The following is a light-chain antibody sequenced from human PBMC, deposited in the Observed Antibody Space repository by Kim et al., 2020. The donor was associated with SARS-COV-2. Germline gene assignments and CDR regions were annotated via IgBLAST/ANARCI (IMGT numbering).Light chain of an antibody. CDR3: QQSFAS. J-gene: IGKJ4*01. V-gene: IGKV1-39*01. CDR2: AAS. Sequence: SLSAFVGDRVTITCRAGQPINRYLNWYQQKPGKAPEVLIYAASTLHSGVPSRFSGSGSGTDFTLTISNLQPEDSATYYCQQSFASFGGGTKLEI. CDR1: QPINRY.